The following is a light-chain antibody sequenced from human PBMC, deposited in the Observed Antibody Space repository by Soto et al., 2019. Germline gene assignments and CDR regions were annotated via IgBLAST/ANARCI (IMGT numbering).Light chain of an antibody. CDR2: KAS. J-gene: IGKJ1*01. CDR1: QTISSW. V-gene: IGKV1-5*03. CDR3: QQYNSYPWT. Sequence: DIQMTQSPSTLSASVGDRVTITCRASQTISSWLAWYQQKPGKAPKLLIYKASSLESGVSSRFSGSGSGTEFTLNLSSLQSDDFATYYCQQYNSYPWTFGQGTRVEIK.